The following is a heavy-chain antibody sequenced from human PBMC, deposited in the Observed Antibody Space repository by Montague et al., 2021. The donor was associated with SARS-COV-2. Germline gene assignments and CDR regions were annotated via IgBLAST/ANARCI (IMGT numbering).Heavy chain of an antibody. D-gene: IGHD2-2*01. CDR1: GDSVSSNIAT. Sequence: CAISGDSVSSNIATWNWIRQASSRGLEWLGRTYYRSKWDNDYAESVKSRITIDPDTSKHQFSLHLNSVTPEDTAVYYCARIPVGSKYYFDFWGQGTLVTVSS. J-gene: IGHJ4*02. CDR2: TYYRSKWDN. CDR3: ARIPVGSKYYFDF. V-gene: IGHV6-1*01.